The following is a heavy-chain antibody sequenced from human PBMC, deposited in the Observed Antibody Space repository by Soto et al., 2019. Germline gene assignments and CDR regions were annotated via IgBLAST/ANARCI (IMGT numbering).Heavy chain of an antibody. J-gene: IGHJ4*02. CDR2: ISYDGNVA. Sequence: QVQLVESGGGVVQPGRSLRLSCAASGFTFSSYGMHWVSQAPGKGLEWVTVISYDGNVAYYADSVKGRFTISRDKSKNTLYLLMNSLRTEDTAMYYCAKEGPITNWYFDYWGQGTLVTVSS. D-gene: IGHD1-1*01. CDR3: AKEGPITNWYFDY. V-gene: IGHV3-30*18. CDR1: GFTFSSYG.